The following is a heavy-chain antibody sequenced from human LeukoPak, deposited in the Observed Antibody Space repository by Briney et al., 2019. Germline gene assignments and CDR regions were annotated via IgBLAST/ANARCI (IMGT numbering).Heavy chain of an antibody. D-gene: IGHD7-27*01. CDR1: GGSISSGDYY. Sequence: KASETLSLTCTVSGGSISSGDYYWSWIRQPPGKGLEWIGYIYYSGSTYYNPSLKSRVTISVDTSKNQFSLNLSSVTAADTAVYYCARFSPRAMGNYLDFWGQGTLVTVSS. V-gene: IGHV4-30-4*01. CDR2: IYYSGST. J-gene: IGHJ4*02. CDR3: ARFSPRAMGNYLDF.